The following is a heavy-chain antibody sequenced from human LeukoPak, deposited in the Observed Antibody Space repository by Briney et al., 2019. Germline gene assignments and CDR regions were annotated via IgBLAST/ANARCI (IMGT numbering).Heavy chain of an antibody. Sequence: GGSLRLSWAASGFTFSSYWMSWVRQAPGKGLEWVANIKQDGSEKYYVDSVKGRFTISRDNAKNSLYLQMNSLRAEDTAVYYCAVVDTAMELSLWGQGTLVTVSS. D-gene: IGHD5-18*01. CDR1: GFTFSSYW. J-gene: IGHJ4*02. CDR2: IKQDGSEK. CDR3: AVVDTAMELSL. V-gene: IGHV3-7*01.